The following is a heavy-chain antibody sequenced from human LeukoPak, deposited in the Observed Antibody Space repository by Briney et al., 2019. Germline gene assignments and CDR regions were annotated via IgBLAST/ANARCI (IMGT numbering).Heavy chain of an antibody. Sequence: ASVKVSCKASGYTFTSYAMNWVRQAPGQGLEWMGWINTNTGNPTYAQGFTGRFVFSLDTSVSTAYLQISSLKAEDTAVYYCAREGWSTPYYYYYYMDVWGKGTTVTVSS. J-gene: IGHJ6*03. CDR1: GYTFTSYA. V-gene: IGHV7-4-1*02. D-gene: IGHD5/OR15-5a*01. CDR2: INTNTGNP. CDR3: AREGWSTPYYYYYYMDV.